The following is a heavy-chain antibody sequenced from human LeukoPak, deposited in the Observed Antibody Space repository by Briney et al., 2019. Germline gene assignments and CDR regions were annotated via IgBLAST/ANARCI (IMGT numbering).Heavy chain of an antibody. CDR2: IRSDGSNK. D-gene: IGHD3-16*01. CDR3: AKEIRVITGITLDY. Sequence: GGSLRLSCAASGFTFSDYWMHWVRQAPGKGLEWVTLIRSDGSNKYYADSVKGRFTISRDNSKNTLYLQMNSLRVEDTAVYYCAKEIRVITGITLDYWGQGTLVTVSS. V-gene: IGHV3-30*02. J-gene: IGHJ4*02. CDR1: GFTFSDYW.